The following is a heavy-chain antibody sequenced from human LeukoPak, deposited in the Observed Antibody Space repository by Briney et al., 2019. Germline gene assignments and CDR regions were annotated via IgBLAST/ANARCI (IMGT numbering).Heavy chain of an antibody. CDR3: ARRSDSSGYYL. Sequence: GESLKISCKGSGYSFTNWIVWVRQMPGKGLEWMGIIYPGDSDTRYSPSFQGQVTISVDKSISTAYLQWSCLKASDTAMYYCARRSDSSGYYLWGQGTLVTVSS. V-gene: IGHV5-51*01. CDR1: GYSFTNW. J-gene: IGHJ5*02. CDR2: IYPGDSDT. D-gene: IGHD3-22*01.